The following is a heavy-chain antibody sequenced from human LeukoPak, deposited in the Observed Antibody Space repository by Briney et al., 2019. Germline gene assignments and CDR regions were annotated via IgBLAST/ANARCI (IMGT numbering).Heavy chain of an antibody. CDR2: IIPIFGTA. D-gene: IGHD2-21*02. V-gene: IGHV1-69*05. J-gene: IGHJ5*02. CDR1: GGTFSSYA. Sequence: SVKVSCKASGGTFSSYAISWVRQAPGQGLEWMGRIIPIFGTANYAQKFQGRVTITTDESTSTDYMELSSLRPEDTAASYCARGVCGGDCYRSNWFDPWGQGTLVTVSS. CDR3: ARGVCGGDCYRSNWFDP.